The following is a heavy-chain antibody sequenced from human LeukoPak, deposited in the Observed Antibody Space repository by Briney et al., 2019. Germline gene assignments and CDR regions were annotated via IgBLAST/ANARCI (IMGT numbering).Heavy chain of an antibody. Sequence: GESLKISCKGSGYLFTNYWIAWVRQMPGRGLEWMGVIYPGDSDTKYNPSFQGQVTISADRSFGTAYLQWGSLQASDSAMYYCARRQATTEYFDFWGQGTLVTVSS. CDR1: GYLFTNYW. CDR3: ARRQATTEYFDF. J-gene: IGHJ4*02. V-gene: IGHV5-51*01. CDR2: IYPGDSDT. D-gene: IGHD1-7*01.